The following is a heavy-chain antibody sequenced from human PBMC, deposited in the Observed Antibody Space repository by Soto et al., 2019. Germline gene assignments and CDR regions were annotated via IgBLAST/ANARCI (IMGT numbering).Heavy chain of an antibody. Sequence: EVQLVESGGGLVKPGGSLRLSCAASGFTFSSYSMNWVRQAPGKGLEWVSSISSSSSYIYYADSVKGRFTISRDNAKNSLYLRMTSLRAEDTAVYYGARDDGDPTDTRWTPSLNYYYYGMDVWGQGTTVTVSS. D-gene: IGHD4-17*01. CDR2: ISSSSSYI. CDR3: ARDDGDPTDTRWTPSLNYYYYGMDV. CDR1: GFTFSSYS. J-gene: IGHJ6*02. V-gene: IGHV3-21*01.